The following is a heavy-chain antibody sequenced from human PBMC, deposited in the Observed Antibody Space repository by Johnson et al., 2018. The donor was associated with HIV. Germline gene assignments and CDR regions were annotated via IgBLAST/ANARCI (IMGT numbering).Heavy chain of an antibody. D-gene: IGHD2-21*01. J-gene: IGHJ3*02. CDR1: GFTFSSYA. V-gene: IGHV3-30*04. CDR2: ISYDGSNK. Sequence: QVQLVESGGGVVQPGRSLRLSCAASGFTFSSYAMHWVRQAPGKGLEWVAVISYDGSNKYYAASVKGRFTISRDNSKNTLYLQRNSLRAEDTAVYYCARGYGVVIALLDAFDIWGQGTMVTVSS. CDR3: ARGYGVVIALLDAFDI.